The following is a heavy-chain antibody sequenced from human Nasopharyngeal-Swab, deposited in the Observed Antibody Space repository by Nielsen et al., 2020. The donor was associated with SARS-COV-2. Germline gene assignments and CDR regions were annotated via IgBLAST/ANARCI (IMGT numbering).Heavy chain of an antibody. CDR2: ISGSGGST. CDR3: AKVSWEWELLRWYFDY. CDR1: GFTFSSYA. D-gene: IGHD1-26*01. V-gene: IGHV3-23*01. Sequence: GGSLRLSCAASGFTFSSYAMSWVRQAPGKGLEWVSAISGSGGSTYYADSVKGRFTISRDNSKNTLYLQMNSLRAEDTAVYYCAKVSWEWELLRWYFDYWGQGTLVPSPQ. J-gene: IGHJ4*02.